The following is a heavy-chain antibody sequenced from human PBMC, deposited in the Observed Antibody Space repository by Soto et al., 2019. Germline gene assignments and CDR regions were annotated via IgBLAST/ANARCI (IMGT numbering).Heavy chain of an antibody. D-gene: IGHD3-22*01. CDR2: IGIGSSTK. Sequence: GGSLRLSCAASGFTFSSYSMNWVRQAPGKGLEWVSYIGIGSSTKYYADSVKGRFTISRDNAKNSLYLQMNSLRAEDTAVYYCARDQLYYNDISARPLNAFDVPGQGTMVTLPS. J-gene: IGHJ3*01. CDR3: ARDQLYYNDISARPLNAFDV. V-gene: IGHV3-48*01. CDR1: GFTFSSYS.